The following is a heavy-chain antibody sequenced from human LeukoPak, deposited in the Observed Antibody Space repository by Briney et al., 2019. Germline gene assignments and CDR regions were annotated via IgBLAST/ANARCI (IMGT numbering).Heavy chain of an antibody. Sequence: GGSLRLSCEASGFTVSSNYMSWVRQAPGKGLEWVSVIYSGGTTYYADSVKGRFTISRDNSKNTLYLQMNSLRAEDTAVYYCTRRWYFDLWGRGTLVTVSS. D-gene: IGHD5-24*01. CDR2: IYSGGTT. CDR1: GFTVSSNY. J-gene: IGHJ2*01. V-gene: IGHV3-53*05. CDR3: TRRWYFDL.